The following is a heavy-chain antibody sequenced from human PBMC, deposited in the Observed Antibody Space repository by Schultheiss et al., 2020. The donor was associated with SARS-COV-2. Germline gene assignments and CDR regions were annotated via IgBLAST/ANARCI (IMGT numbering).Heavy chain of an antibody. CDR1: GGSISSGYY. J-gene: IGHJ4*02. Sequence: SETLSLTCTVSGGSISSGYYWGWIRQPPGKGLEWIGSIYHSGSTYYNPSLKSRVTISVDTSKNQFSLKLSSVTAADTAVYYCARGAPNYGFWSAQFDYWGQGTLVTVSS. D-gene: IGHD3-3*01. CDR3: ARGAPNYGFWSAQFDY. CDR2: IYHSGST. V-gene: IGHV4-38-2*02.